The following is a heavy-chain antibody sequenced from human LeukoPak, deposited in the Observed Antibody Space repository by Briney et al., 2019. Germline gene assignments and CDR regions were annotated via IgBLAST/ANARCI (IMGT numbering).Heavy chain of an antibody. CDR3: ARYIAARQGNNWFDP. CDR1: GFTVSSNY. D-gene: IGHD6-6*01. V-gene: IGHV3-66*01. CDR2: IYSGGST. Sequence: PGGSLRLSCAASGFTVSSNYMSWVRQAPGKGLEWVSVIYSGGSTYYADSVKGRFTISRDNSKNTLYLQMNSLRAEDTAVYYWARYIAARQGNNWFDPWGQGALVTVSS. J-gene: IGHJ5*02.